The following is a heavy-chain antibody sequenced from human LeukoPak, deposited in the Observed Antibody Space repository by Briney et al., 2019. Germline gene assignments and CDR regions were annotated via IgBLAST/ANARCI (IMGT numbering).Heavy chain of an antibody. Sequence: PGGSLRLSCAASGFIFSTYAMHWVRQSPGKGLEWVAVISYDGSDKDYADAVRGRFTISRGNSRNTLYLQMNSLRPEDTSIYYCARDVVWVTTGGSYFDYWGQGAPVTASS. J-gene: IGHJ4*02. CDR3: ARDVVWVTTGGSYFDY. CDR1: GFIFSTYA. V-gene: IGHV3-30*04. CDR2: ISYDGSDK. D-gene: IGHD4-17*01.